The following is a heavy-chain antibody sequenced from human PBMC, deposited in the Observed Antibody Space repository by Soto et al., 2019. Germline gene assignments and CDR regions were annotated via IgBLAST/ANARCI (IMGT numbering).Heavy chain of an antibody. J-gene: IGHJ4*02. Sequence: ETLSLTCAVYGGSFSGYYWSWIRQPPGKGLEWIGEINHSGSTNYNPSLKSRVTISVDTSKNQFSLKLSSVTAADTAVYYCARSGWYYYDSSGYFDYWGQGTLVTVSS. V-gene: IGHV4-34*01. CDR3: ARSGWYYYDSSGYFDY. D-gene: IGHD3-22*01. CDR2: INHSGST. CDR1: GGSFSGYY.